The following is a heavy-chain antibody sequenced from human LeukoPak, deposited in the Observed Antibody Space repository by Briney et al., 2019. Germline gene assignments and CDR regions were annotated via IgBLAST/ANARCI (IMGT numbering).Heavy chain of an antibody. Sequence: GGSLRLSCAASGFSFSDHYMAWVRQAPGRGLEWVGRVRNKANSYTTEYAATVKGRFTVSRDELKNSLYLQMNSLKAEDTAVYFCARVRGGGTYYLDYWGQGTLVTVSS. CDR2: VRNKANSYTT. CDR1: GFSFSDHY. J-gene: IGHJ4*02. CDR3: ARVRGGGTYYLDY. V-gene: IGHV3-72*01. D-gene: IGHD1-26*01.